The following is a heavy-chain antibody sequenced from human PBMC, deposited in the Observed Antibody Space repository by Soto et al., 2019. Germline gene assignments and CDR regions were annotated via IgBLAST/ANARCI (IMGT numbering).Heavy chain of an antibody. CDR2: ISGSGGST. J-gene: IGHJ6*02. D-gene: IGHD3-3*01. V-gene: IGHV3-23*01. Sequence: EVQLLESGGGLVQPGGSLRLSCAASGFTFSSYAMSWVRQAPGKGLVWVSAISGSGGSTYYADSVKGRFTISRDNSKNTLYLQMNSLRAEDTAVYYGAKEPSLRFTYFYGMDVWGRGTTVTGSS. CDR3: AKEPSLRFTYFYGMDV. CDR1: GFTFSSYA.